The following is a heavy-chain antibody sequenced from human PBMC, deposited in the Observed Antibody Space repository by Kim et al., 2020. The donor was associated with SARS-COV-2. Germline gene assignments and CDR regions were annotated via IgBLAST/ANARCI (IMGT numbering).Heavy chain of an antibody. V-gene: IGHV3-23*01. Sequence: GGSLRLSCAASGFTFSSYAMSWVRQAPGKGLEWVSGISGSSGTTYYADSAKGRFTISRDNSKSTLYVQMNSLRAEDTALYYCAREEEGSVGCPLDYWGQGTLVTVSS. J-gene: IGHJ4*02. D-gene: IGHD2-15*01. CDR2: ISGSSGTT. CDR1: GFTFSSYA. CDR3: AREEEGSVGCPLDY.